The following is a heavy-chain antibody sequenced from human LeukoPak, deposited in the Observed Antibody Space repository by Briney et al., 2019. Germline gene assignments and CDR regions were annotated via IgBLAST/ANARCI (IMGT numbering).Heavy chain of an antibody. J-gene: IGHJ3*02. V-gene: IGHV3-74*01. CDR2: IRSDGSST. CDR3: ARDQAGAFDM. Sequence: PGGSLRLSCAASGFTFSSYWMHWVRQAPGKGLVWVSAIRSDGSSTSYADSVKGRFTISRDNAKNTLYLQMNSLRAEGTAVYYCARDQAGAFDMWGQGTMVTVSS. D-gene: IGHD3-10*01. CDR1: GFTFSSYW.